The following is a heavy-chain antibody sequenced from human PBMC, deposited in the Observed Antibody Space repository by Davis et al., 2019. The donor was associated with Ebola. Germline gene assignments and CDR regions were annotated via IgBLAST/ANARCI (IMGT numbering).Heavy chain of an antibody. CDR1: GGSVSSGSYY. D-gene: IGHD2-8*01. CDR2: IYYSGST. J-gene: IGHJ4*02. Sequence: MPSETLSLTCTVSGGSVSSGSYYWSWIRQPPGKGLEWIGYIYYSGSTNYNPSLKSRVNMSADRSKNQLSLTLNSVTAADTAVYYCARHAHDNNGKNLDYWGQGTLVTVSS. V-gene: IGHV4-61*01. CDR3: ARHAHDNNGKNLDY.